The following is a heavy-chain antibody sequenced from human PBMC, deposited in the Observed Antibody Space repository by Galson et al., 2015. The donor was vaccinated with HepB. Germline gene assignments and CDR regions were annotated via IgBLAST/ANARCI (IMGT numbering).Heavy chain of an antibody. V-gene: IGHV1-24*01. CDR3: ATGPRTYNLPYGHIRYYYGMDV. D-gene: IGHD1-1*01. CDR1: GYTLTELS. CDR2: FDPEDGET. J-gene: IGHJ6*02. Sequence: SVKVSCKVSGYTLTELSMHWVRQAPGKGLEWMGGFDPEDGETIYAQKFQGRVTMTEDTSTDTAYMELSSLRSEDTAVYYCATGPRTYNLPYGHIRYYYGMDVWGQGTMVTVSS.